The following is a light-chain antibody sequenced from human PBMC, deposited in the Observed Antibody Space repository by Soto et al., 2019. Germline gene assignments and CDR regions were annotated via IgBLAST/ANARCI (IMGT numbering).Light chain of an antibody. CDR1: SSNIGAHYD. Sequence: QSVLTQPPSVSGAPGQRVTISCTESSSNIGAHYDVHWYQQLPGTAPKLLIYGNTNRPSGVPDRFSGSKSGTSASLAITGLQAEDEADYYCQSYDSSLSVYVFGSGTKVTVL. V-gene: IGLV1-40*01. CDR2: GNT. J-gene: IGLJ1*01. CDR3: QSYDSSLSVYV.